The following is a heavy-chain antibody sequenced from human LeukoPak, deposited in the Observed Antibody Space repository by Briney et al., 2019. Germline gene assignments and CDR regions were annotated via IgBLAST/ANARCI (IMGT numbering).Heavy chain of an antibody. D-gene: IGHD5-18*01. Sequence: TLSLTCAVSGGSISSGGYSWSWIRQPPGKGLEWIGYIYHSGSTYYNPSLKSRVTISVDRSKNQFSLKLSSVTAADMAVYYCARGRGYSYGYALDYWGQGTLVTVSS. CDR1: GGSISSGGYS. J-gene: IGHJ4*02. CDR2: IYHSGST. V-gene: IGHV4-30-2*01. CDR3: ARGRGYSYGYALDY.